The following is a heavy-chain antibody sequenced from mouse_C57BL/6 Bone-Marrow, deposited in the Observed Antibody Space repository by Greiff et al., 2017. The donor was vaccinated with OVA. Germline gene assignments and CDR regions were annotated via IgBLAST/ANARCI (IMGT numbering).Heavy chain of an antibody. D-gene: IGHD2-3*01. CDR2: IRNKANGYTT. CDR3: ASSLYDYDAMDY. V-gene: IGHV7-3*01. Sequence: DVLLVASGGGLVQPGGSLSLSCAASGFTFTDYYMSWVRQPPGQALEWLGFIRNKANGYTTEYSASVKGRFTISRDNSQSILYLQMNALRAEDSATYYCASSLYDYDAMDYWGQGTSVTVSS. CDR1: GFTFTDYY. J-gene: IGHJ4*01.